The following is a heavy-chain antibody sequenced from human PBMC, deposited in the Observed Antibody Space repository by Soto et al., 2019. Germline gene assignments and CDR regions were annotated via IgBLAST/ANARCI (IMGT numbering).Heavy chain of an antibody. J-gene: IGHJ5*02. D-gene: IGHD4-17*01. CDR1: GGTFSSYT. Sequence: QVQLVQSGAEVKKPGSSVKVSCKASGGTFSSYTISWVRQAPGQGLEWMGRIIPILAIANYAQKFQGRVTITGDKSTSTAYMELSSLRSEDTAVYYCARATVTGENWFDPWGQGTLVTVSS. CDR2: IIPILAIA. V-gene: IGHV1-69*02. CDR3: ARATVTGENWFDP.